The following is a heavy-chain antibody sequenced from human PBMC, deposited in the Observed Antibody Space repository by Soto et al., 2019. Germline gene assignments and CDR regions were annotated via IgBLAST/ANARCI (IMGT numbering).Heavy chain of an antibody. CDR2: INPSGGST. CDR3: ASVNCSSTSCLYYYYGMDV. D-gene: IGHD2-2*01. V-gene: IGHV1-46*01. Sequence: ASVKVSCKASGYTFTSYYMHWVRQAPGQGLEWMGIINPSGGSTSYAQKFQGRVTMTRDTSTSTVYMELSSLRSEDTAVYYCASVNCSSTSCLYYYYGMDVWGQGTTVTVSS. CDR1: GYTFTSYY. J-gene: IGHJ6*02.